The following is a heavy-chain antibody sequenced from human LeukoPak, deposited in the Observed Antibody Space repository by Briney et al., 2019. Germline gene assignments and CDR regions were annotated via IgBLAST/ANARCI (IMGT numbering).Heavy chain of an antibody. J-gene: IGHJ4*02. CDR1: GFTFSSYT. V-gene: IGHV3-21*01. D-gene: IGHD6-13*01. CDR3: ASTAYLAAGYYSDY. Sequence: GGSLRLSCAASGFTFSSYTMNWVRQAPGKGLEWVSSISGSSRHKNYADSVKGRFTISRDNAKNSLYLQMNSLRAEDTAVYYCASTAYLAAGYYSDYWGQGALVTVSS. CDR2: ISGSSRHK.